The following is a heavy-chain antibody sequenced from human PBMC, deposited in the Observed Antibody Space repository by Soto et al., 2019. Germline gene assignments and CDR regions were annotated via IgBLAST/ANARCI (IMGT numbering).Heavy chain of an antibody. Sequence: SVKVSCKASGFTFSHSAVQWVRQARGQRLEWIGWIVVGSGNTNYAQKFQERVTITRDMSTSTAYMELSSLRSDDTAMYYCAGRYCSGSSCYNYYGLDVWGQGTTVTVSS. CDR2: IVVGSGNT. D-gene: IGHD2-2*02. J-gene: IGHJ6*02. CDR3: AGRYCSGSSCYNYYGLDV. V-gene: IGHV1-58*01. CDR1: GFTFSHSA.